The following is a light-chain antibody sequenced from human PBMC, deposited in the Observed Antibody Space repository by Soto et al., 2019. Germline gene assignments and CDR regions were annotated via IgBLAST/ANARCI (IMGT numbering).Light chain of an antibody. Sequence: QSALTQPSSVSGSTGESVTISCTGTSSDVGGYNYVSWYQQHPGKAPKLMIYDVSKRPSGVPDRFSGSKSGNTASLTISGLQAEDEADYYCCSHTGSYTLVFGGGTKLTV. CDR1: SSDVGGYNY. CDR3: CSHTGSYTLV. J-gene: IGLJ2*01. V-gene: IGLV2-11*01. CDR2: DVS.